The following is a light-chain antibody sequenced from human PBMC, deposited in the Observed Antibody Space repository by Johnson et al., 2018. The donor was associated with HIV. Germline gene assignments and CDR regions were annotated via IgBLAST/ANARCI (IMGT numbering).Light chain of an antibody. CDR1: SSNIGNNY. Sequence: HSVLTQPPSVSAAPGKKVTISCSGSSSNIGNNYVSWYQQLPGTAPKLLIYENNKRPSGIPDRFSGSKSGTSAALGITGPQTGDEADYYCGTWATRLIAYVFGTGTKVTVL. V-gene: IGLV1-51*02. CDR3: GTWATRLIAYV. J-gene: IGLJ1*01. CDR2: ENN.